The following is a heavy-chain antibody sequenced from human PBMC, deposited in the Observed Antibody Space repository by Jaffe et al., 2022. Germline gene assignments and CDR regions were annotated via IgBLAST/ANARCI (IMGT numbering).Heavy chain of an antibody. CDR2: IYHSGST. CDR3: ARENRYSSRGWFDP. V-gene: IGHV4-38-2*02. CDR1: GYSISSGYY. D-gene: IGHD5-18*01. J-gene: IGHJ5*02. Sequence: QVQLQESGPGLVKPSETLSLTCAVSGYSISSGYYWGWIRQPPGKGLEWIGSIYHSGSTYYNPSLKSRVTISVDTSKNQFSLKLSSVTAADTAVYYCARENRYSSRGWFDPWGQGTLVTVSS.